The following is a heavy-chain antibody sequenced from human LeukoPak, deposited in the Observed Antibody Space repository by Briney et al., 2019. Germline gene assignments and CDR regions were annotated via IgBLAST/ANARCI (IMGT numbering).Heavy chain of an antibody. CDR2: TYYRSKWYN. Sequence: SQTLALTWAISGDSVSSNNAAWNWVRQSPSRGLEWLGRTYYRSKWYNDYAVSVKGRITINPDTSKNQFSLQLNSVTPEDTAVYYCARDSDYSNFGTYGDYWGQGTLVTVSS. CDR3: ARDSDYSNFGTYGDY. J-gene: IGHJ4*02. V-gene: IGHV6-1*01. D-gene: IGHD4-11*01. CDR1: GDSVSSNNAA.